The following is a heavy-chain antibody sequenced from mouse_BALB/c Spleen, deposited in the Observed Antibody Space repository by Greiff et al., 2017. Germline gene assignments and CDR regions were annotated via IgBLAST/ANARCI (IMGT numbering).Heavy chain of an antibody. CDR1: GFSLTDYG. Sequence: VKLVESGPGLVAPSQSLSITCTVSGFSLTDYGVSWIRQPPGKGLEWLGVIWGGGSTYYNSALKSRLSISKDNSKSQVFLKMNSLQTDDTAMYYCAKQGKFITTATSYFDVWGAGTTVTVSS. CDR3: AKQGKFITTATSYFDV. J-gene: IGHJ1*01. D-gene: IGHD1-2*01. CDR2: IWGGGST. V-gene: IGHV2-6-5*01.